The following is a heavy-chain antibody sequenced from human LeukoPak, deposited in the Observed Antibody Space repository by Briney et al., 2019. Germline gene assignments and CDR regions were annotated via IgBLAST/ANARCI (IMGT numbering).Heavy chain of an antibody. CDR3: ARGRLLWFGELKGMDV. CDR1: GFTFSSYD. CDR2: IGTAGDT. V-gene: IGHV3-13*01. D-gene: IGHD3-10*01. J-gene: IGHJ6*03. Sequence: PGGSLRLSCAASGFTFSSYDMHWVRHATGKGLEWVSAIGTAGDTYYPGSVKGRFTISRENAKNPLYLQMNSLRAGDTAVYYCARGRLLWFGELKGMDVWGKGTTVTVSS.